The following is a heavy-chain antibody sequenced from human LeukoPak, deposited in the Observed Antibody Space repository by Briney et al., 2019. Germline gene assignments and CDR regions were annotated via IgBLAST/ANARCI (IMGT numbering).Heavy chain of an antibody. CDR3: ARTGEGYSSSWVFDY. CDR1: GYTFTSYG. CDR2: ISAYNGNT. Sequence: ASVKVSCKASGYTFTSYGISWVRQAPGQGLEWMGCISAYNGNTNYAQKLQGRVTMTTDTSTSTAYMELRSLRSDDTAVYYCARTGEGYSSSWVFDYWGQGTLVTVSS. J-gene: IGHJ4*02. V-gene: IGHV1-18*01. D-gene: IGHD6-13*01.